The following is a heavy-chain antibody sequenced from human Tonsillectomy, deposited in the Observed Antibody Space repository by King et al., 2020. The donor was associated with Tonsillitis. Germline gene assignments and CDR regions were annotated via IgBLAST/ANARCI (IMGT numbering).Heavy chain of an antibody. CDR2: ISWNSGSI. CDR3: AKDLDMIVVVNDAFDM. D-gene: IGHD3-22*01. Sequence: VQLVESGGGLVQPGRSLRLSCAASGFTFDDYAMHWVRQAPGKGLEWVSGISWNSGSIAYADSVEGRFTISRDNAKNFLHLQMNSLRVEDTALYYCAKDLDMIVVVNDAFDMWGQGTMVTVSS. CDR1: GFTFDDYA. V-gene: IGHV3-9*01. J-gene: IGHJ3*02.